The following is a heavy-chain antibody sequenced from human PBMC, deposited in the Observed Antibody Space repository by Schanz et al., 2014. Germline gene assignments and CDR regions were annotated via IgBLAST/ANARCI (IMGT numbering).Heavy chain of an antibody. D-gene: IGHD2-15*01. Sequence: DVQLLESGGGLVQPGGSLRLSCAASGFTFSSYAMHWVRQAPGKGLEWVSSISSSGSYIHYADSVKGRFTISRDNSKNTLYLQMNTLRAEDTAVYYCARDRGYCSGGSCLTFDYWGQGTLVTVSS. CDR1: GFTFSSYA. J-gene: IGHJ4*02. CDR3: ARDRGYCSGGSCLTFDY. V-gene: IGHV3-21*01. CDR2: ISSSGSYI.